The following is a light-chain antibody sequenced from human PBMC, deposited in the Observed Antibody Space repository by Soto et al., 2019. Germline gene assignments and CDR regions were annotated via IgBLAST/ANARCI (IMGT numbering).Light chain of an antibody. J-gene: IGKJ1*01. V-gene: IGKV1-5*01. CDR2: DAS. Sequence: DIQMTQSPSTLSASVGDRVTITCRASQSIGRWLAWYQQKPGAAPKLLIYDASSLQSGVPSSFSGSGSGTEFTLSISSLQPDDFATYYCQQYKGTFGQGTKVEIK. CDR3: QQYKGT. CDR1: QSIGRW.